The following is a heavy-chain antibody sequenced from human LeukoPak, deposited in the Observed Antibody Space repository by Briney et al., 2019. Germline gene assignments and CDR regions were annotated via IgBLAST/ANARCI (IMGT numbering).Heavy chain of an antibody. CDR3: ARTTHFWFDP. J-gene: IGHJ5*02. Sequence: SETLSLTCTVSGGSISSGSYYWSWIRQPAGKGLEWIGRIYTSRSTNYNPSLKSRVTISVDTSKNQFSLKLSSVTAADTAVYYCARTTHFWFDPWGQGTLVTVSS. D-gene: IGHD3-3*02. V-gene: IGHV4-61*02. CDR2: IYTSRST. CDR1: GGSISSGSYY.